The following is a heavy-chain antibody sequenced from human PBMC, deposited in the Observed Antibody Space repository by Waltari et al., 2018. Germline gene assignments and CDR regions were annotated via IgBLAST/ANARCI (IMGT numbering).Heavy chain of an antibody. D-gene: IGHD3-3*01. V-gene: IGHV3-11*01. CDR1: GFGLSDFY. CDR2: MDSGDKVR. Sequence: QVQLVESGGGLVKPGGSLRLSCTASGFGLSDFYMTWIRPAPGRGLEWISYMDSGDKVRHYADSVKGRFTISRDNAKNSLFLHMNSLRADDTAVYYCARAREHSDDFWNGYSFYFDQWGQGTLVAVSS. CDR3: ARAREHSDDFWNGYSFYFDQ. J-gene: IGHJ4*02.